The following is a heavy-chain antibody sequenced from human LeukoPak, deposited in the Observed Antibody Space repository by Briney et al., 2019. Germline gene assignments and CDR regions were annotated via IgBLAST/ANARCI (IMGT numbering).Heavy chain of an antibody. CDR2: INPNSGGT. CDR3: ARLSWYDSSGYYYGVRDY. CDR1: GYTFTGYY. D-gene: IGHD3-22*01. V-gene: IGHV1-2*02. Sequence: ASVKVSCKASGYTFTGYYMHWVRQAPGQGLEWMGWINPNSGGTNYAQKFQGRVTMTRDTSISTAYMELSRLRSDDTAVYYCARLSWYDSSGYYYGVRDYWGHGTLVTVSS. J-gene: IGHJ4*01.